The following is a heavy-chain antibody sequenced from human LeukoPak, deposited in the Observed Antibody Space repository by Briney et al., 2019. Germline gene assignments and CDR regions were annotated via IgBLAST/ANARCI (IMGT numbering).Heavy chain of an antibody. V-gene: IGHV4-59*01. CDR1: GGSLSSYY. D-gene: IGHD7-27*01. CDR2: IYYSGST. Sequence: SETLSLTCTVSGGSLSSYYWSWIRQPPGKGLEWIGYIYYSGSTNYNPSLKSRVTISVDTSKNQFSLKLSSVTAADTAVYYCARRGWGSEDYWGQGTLVTVSS. J-gene: IGHJ4*02. CDR3: ARRGWGSEDY.